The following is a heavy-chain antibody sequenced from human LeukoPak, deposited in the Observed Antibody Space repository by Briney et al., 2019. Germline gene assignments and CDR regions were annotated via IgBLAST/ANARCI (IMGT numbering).Heavy chain of an antibody. D-gene: IGHD2-2*01. CDR1: GGSISSYY. V-gene: IGHV4-59*01. Sequence: SETLSLTCTVSGGSISSYYWTWIRQPPGKGLEWIAYIYYSGSTNYNPSLKSRVTISIDTSKNQFSLNLSSVTAADTAVYYCARDCSSTSCYGVFDYWGQGTLVTVSS. CDR3: ARDCSSTSCYGVFDY. CDR2: IYYSGST. J-gene: IGHJ4*02.